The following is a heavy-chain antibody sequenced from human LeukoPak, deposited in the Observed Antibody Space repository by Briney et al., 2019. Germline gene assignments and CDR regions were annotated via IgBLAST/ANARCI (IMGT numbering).Heavy chain of an antibody. CDR1: GVSIRSGGYS. Sequence: PSETLSLTCAVSGVSIRSGGYSWSWIRQPPGKGLEWIGYIYYSGSTYYNPSLKSRVTISEDPSKNQFSLKLSSVTAADTAVYYCAREDGTSMDNAFDIWGQGTMVTVSS. V-gene: IGHV4-30-4*07. D-gene: IGHD5-18*01. CDR2: IYYSGST. J-gene: IGHJ3*02. CDR3: AREDGTSMDNAFDI.